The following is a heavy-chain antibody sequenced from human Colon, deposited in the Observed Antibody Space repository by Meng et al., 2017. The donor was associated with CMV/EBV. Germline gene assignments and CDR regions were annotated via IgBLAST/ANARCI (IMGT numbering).Heavy chain of an antibody. J-gene: IGHJ6*02. V-gene: IGHV3-48*03. D-gene: IGHD5-18*01. CDR2: ISSSGSTV. Sequence: GESLKISCAASGFTFSNYKMNWVRQAPGKGLEWVSYISSSGSTVYYADSVKGRFTISRDNAKNSLYLQMNSLRAEDTAVYYCARGGIQLWLSDYYYGMDVWGQGTTVTVSS. CDR3: ARGGIQLWLSDYYYGMDV. CDR1: GFTFSNYK.